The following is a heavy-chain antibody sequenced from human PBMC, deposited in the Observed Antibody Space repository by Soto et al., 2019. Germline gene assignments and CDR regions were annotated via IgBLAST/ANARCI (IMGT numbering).Heavy chain of an antibody. CDR1: GFTFSSYG. V-gene: IGHV3-33*01. CDR2: IWYDGSNK. J-gene: IGHJ4*02. D-gene: IGHD3-10*01. Sequence: QVQLVESGGGVVQPGRSLRLSCAASGFTFSSYGMHWVRQAPGKGLEWVAVIWYDGSNKYYADSVKGRFTISRDNSKNTLYLQMNSLRAEDTAMYYCARDTGKWGLGVDYWGQGTLVTVSS. CDR3: ARDTGKWGLGVDY.